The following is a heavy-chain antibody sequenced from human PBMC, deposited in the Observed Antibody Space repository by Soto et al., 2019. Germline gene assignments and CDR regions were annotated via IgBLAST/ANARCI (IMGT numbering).Heavy chain of an antibody. J-gene: IGHJ6*03. Sequence: QVQLQQWGAGLLKPSETLSLTCAVYGGSFSGYQWSWIRQTPGKGLEWIGEINDSGNINFNPSLKTRVTTLLTTPKKPISLKVSSGTAAEPAGYYCPRSLILWFGDLSPRGGYYYYMDVWGKGTTVTVSS. CDR2: INDSGNI. CDR3: PRSLILWFGDLSPRGGYYYYMDV. CDR1: GGSFSGYQ. D-gene: IGHD3-10*01. V-gene: IGHV4-34*01.